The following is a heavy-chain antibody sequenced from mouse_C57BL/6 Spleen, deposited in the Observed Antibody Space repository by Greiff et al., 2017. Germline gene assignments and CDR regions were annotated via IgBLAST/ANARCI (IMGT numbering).Heavy chain of an antibody. CDR1: GYSITSGYY. CDR2: ISYDGSN. CDR3: ARQERYWYFDV. J-gene: IGHJ1*03. V-gene: IGHV3-6*01. Sequence: EVQRVESGPGLVKPSQSLSLTCSVTGYSITSGYYWNWIRQFPGNKLEWMGYISYDGSNNYNPSLKNRISITRDTSKNQFFLKLNSVTTEDTATYYCARQERYWYFDVWGTGTTVTVSS.